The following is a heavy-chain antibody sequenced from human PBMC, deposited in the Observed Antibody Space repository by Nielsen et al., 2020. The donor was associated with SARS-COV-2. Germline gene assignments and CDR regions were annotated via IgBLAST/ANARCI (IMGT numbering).Heavy chain of an antibody. CDR2: IYGGGNI. D-gene: IGHD3-10*01. CDR1: GLTVSSTY. Sequence: GESLKISCVASGLTVSSTYMNWVRQAPGRGPEWVSVIYGGGNIFYADSVKGRFTISSDSSKNTVYLQMNSLRAEDTAVYYCAREPLEGSYFDYWGQGTLVTVSS. V-gene: IGHV3-66*01. CDR3: AREPLEGSYFDY. J-gene: IGHJ4*02.